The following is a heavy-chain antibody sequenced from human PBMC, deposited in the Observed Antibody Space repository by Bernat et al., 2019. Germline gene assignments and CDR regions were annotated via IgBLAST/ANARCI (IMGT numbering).Heavy chain of an antibody. Sequence: QVQLVQSGAEVKKPGASVKVSCKASGYTFTGYYMHWVRQAPGQGLEWMGWINPNSGGTNYAQNFQGWVTMTRDTSISTAYMELSRLRSDDTAVYYCARGGGGGGYCSSTSCYEDQNWFDPWGQGTLVTVSS. J-gene: IGHJ5*02. CDR2: INPNSGGT. V-gene: IGHV1-2*04. D-gene: IGHD2-2*01. CDR1: GYTFTGYY. CDR3: ARGGGGGGYCSSTSCYEDQNWFDP.